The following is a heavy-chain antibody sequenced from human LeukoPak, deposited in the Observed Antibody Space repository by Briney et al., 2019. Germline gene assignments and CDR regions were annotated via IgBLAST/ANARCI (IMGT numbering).Heavy chain of an antibody. D-gene: IGHD2-15*01. V-gene: IGHV3-7*01. CDR1: GITFSNYW. CDR2: INQDSSEK. Sequence: PGGSLRLSCAAFGITFSNYWMSWVRQAPGKGLEWVANINQDSSEKYYVDSVKGRFTISRDNAKNSLYLQLNTLRPEDTAVYYCVQGWRDNWGQGTLVTVSS. CDR3: VQGWRDN. J-gene: IGHJ4*02.